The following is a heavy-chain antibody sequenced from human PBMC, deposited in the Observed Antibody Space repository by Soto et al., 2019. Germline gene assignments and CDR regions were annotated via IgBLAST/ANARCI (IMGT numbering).Heavy chain of an antibody. Sequence: PGGSLRLSCAASGFTFSSYAMSWVRQAPGKGLEWVSAISGSGGSTYYADSVKGRFTISRDNSKNTLYLQMNSLRAEDTAVYYCAKTSADYDFRSGAFDYWGQGTLVTVSS. CDR3: AKTSADYDFRSGAFDY. CDR1: GFTFSSYA. V-gene: IGHV3-23*01. J-gene: IGHJ4*02. CDR2: ISGSGGST. D-gene: IGHD3-3*01.